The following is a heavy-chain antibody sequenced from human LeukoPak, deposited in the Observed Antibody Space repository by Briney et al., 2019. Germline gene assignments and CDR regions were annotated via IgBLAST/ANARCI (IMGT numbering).Heavy chain of an antibody. CDR2: INHSGST. J-gene: IGHJ5*02. V-gene: IGHV4-34*01. CDR3: ARGIVVVVAATRWFDP. CDR1: GGSFSGYY. D-gene: IGHD2-15*01. Sequence: PSETLSLTCAVYGGSFSGYYWSWIRQPPGKGREWIGEINHSGSTNYNPPLKSRVTLSVDTSKNQFSLKLSSVTAADTAVYYCARGIVVVVAATRWFDPWGQGTLVTVSS.